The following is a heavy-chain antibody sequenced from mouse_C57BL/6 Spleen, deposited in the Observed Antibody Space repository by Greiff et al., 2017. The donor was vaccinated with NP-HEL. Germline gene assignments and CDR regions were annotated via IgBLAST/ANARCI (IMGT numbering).Heavy chain of an antibody. Sequence: QVQLKESGAELARPGASVKLSCKASGYTFTSYGISWVKQRTGQGLEWIGEIYPRSGNTYYNEKFKGKATLTADKSSSTAYMELRSLTSEDSAVYFCARRGNPENYFDYWGQGTTLTVSS. J-gene: IGHJ2*01. CDR2: IYPRSGNT. V-gene: IGHV1-81*01. CDR1: GYTFTSYG. CDR3: ARRGNPENYFDY.